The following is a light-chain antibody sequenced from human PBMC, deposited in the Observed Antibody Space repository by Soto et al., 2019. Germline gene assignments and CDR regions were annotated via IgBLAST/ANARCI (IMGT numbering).Light chain of an antibody. V-gene: IGKV3-15*01. Sequence: EIVMTQSPATLSVSPGGRATLSCRASQSISDTLAWYQQKPGQAPRLLIHGASTRATGFPARFSGSGSGTDFTLTISSLQPEDFATYYCQQSYSTPRTFGQGTKVDIK. CDR2: GAS. CDR1: QSISDT. J-gene: IGKJ1*01. CDR3: QQSYSTPRT.